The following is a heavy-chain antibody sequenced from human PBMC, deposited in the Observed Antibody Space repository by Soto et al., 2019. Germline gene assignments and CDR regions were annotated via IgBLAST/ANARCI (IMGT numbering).Heavy chain of an antibody. Sequence: QVQLVESGGGVVQPGRSLRLSCAASGFTFSSYGIHWVRQAPGKGLEWVAVISYDGSNKYYADSVKGRFTISRDNSKNTLYLQMNSLRAEDTAVYYCAKPRQITSLLLCYFDYWGQGTLVTVSS. V-gene: IGHV3-30*18. D-gene: IGHD2-15*01. CDR2: ISYDGSNK. CDR3: AKPRQITSLLLCYFDY. J-gene: IGHJ4*02. CDR1: GFTFSSYG.